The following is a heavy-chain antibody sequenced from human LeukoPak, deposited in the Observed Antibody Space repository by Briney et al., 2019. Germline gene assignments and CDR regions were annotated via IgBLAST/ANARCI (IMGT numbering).Heavy chain of an antibody. CDR2: INQVGSEG. D-gene: IGHD1-26*01. V-gene: IGHV3-7*01. J-gene: IGHJ4*02. CDR1: RFTFSNYW. CDR3: ARDYMAGATFQIQGPVDY. Sequence: GGSLRLSCAASRFTFSNYWMTWVRQAPGKGLEWVANINQVGSEGYYVDSVKGRFTISRDNAKSSLYLQMNSLRAEDTAVYYCARDYMAGATFQIQGPVDYWGQGTLVTVSS.